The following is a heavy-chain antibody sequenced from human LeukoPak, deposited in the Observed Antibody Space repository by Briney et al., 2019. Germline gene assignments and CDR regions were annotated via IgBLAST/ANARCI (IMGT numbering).Heavy chain of an antibody. CDR1: GGSINSYY. V-gene: IGHV4-59*08. CDR3: ARHAPGYFDY. Sequence: SEPLSLTCTVSGGSINSYYWSWIRQSPGKGLEWIGYIYYSGSTNYNPSLKSRVTISVDTSKNQFSLKVSSVTAADTAVYYCARHAPGYFDYWGQGTLVTVSS. CDR2: IYYSGST. J-gene: IGHJ4*02.